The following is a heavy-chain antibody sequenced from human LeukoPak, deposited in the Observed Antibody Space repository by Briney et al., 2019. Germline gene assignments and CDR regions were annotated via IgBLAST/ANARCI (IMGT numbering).Heavy chain of an antibody. D-gene: IGHD3-22*01. CDR3: AGEGGERSYYDSSGYYCDC. CDR2: INPKSGGT. J-gene: IGHJ4*02. Sequence: ASVKVSCKASAYPFTGYYMHWVRQAPGQGLEWMGWINPKSGGTNYAQKFQGRVTMTRDTSISTAYMELSSLRSDDTAVYYCAGEGGERSYYDSSGYYCDCWGQGTLVTVSS. V-gene: IGHV1-2*02. CDR1: AYPFTGYY.